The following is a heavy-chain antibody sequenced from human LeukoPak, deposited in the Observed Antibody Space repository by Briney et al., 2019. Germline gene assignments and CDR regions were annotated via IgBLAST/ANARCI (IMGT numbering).Heavy chain of an antibody. D-gene: IGHD6-19*01. CDR3: TRGGPVAGTHKYFQH. CDR2: SSALNGNT. CDR1: GYTFSSYD. V-gene: IGHV1-18*01. Sequence: GASVKVSCKASGYTFSSYDISWVRQAPGQGLEWMGWSSALNGNTNYAQRVQGRVTMTTDTSTSTAYMELRSLRSEDTAVYYCTRGGPVAGTHKYFQHWGQGTLVTVSS. J-gene: IGHJ1*01.